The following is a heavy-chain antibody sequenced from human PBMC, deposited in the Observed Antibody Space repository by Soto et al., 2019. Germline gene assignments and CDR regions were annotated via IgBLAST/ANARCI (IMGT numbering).Heavy chain of an antibody. Sequence: GGSLRLSCAASGFTFSSYAMSWVRQAPGKGLEWVSAISGSGGSTYYADSVKGRFTISRDNSKNTLYLQMNSLRAEDTAVYYCAKDRVLWFGELLSGEFDYWGQGTLVTVSS. CDR1: GFTFSSYA. CDR3: AKDRVLWFGELLSGEFDY. D-gene: IGHD3-10*01. J-gene: IGHJ4*02. V-gene: IGHV3-23*01. CDR2: ISGSGGST.